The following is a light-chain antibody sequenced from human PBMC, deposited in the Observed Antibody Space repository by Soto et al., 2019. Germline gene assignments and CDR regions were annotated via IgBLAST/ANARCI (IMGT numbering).Light chain of an antibody. CDR3: QQSYNTPIT. J-gene: IGKJ5*01. Sequence: DIQMTQSPCSLSPSLGYTVTITCPASQTISNYLNWHPQKSGRAPELLVYAASNLQSGVPSRFTGSGSGTHSTLTISGLEPADFATYFCQQSYNTPITFGQGTRLEIK. CDR1: QTISNY. CDR2: AAS. V-gene: IGKV1-39*01.